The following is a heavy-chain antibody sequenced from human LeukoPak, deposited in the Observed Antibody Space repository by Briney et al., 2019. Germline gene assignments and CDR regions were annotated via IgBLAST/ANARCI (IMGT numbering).Heavy chain of an antibody. CDR3: ARTSEGVTTFDY. CDR1: GYTFTSYD. D-gene: IGHD4-17*01. J-gene: IGHJ4*02. Sequence: ASVKVSCKASGYTFTSYDINWVRQATGQGLEWMGWMNPNSGNTGYAQKFQGRVTITRNTSISTAYMELSSLRSEDTAVYYCARTSEGVTTFDYWGQGTLVTVSS. CDR2: MNPNSGNT. V-gene: IGHV1-8*03.